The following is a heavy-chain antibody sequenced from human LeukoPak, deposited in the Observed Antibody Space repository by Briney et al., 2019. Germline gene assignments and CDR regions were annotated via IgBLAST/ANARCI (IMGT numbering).Heavy chain of an antibody. CDR1: GGSISSSY. D-gene: IGHD2-2*01. CDR2: IYSSGST. CDR3: ARECFSSICPYNNMDV. J-gene: IGHJ6*02. Sequence: SETLSLTCTVSGGSISSSYWTWIRQPAGKGLEWIRRIYSSGSTKYNPSLKSRLTISVATSRNQFSLKLKSVTAADTAVYYCARECFSSICPYNNMDVWGQGTTVTVSS. V-gene: IGHV4-4*07.